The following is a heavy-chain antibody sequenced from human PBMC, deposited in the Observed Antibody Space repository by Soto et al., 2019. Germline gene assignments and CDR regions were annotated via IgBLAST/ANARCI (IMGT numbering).Heavy chain of an antibody. J-gene: IGHJ4*02. CDR2: ISGSGGST. V-gene: IGHV3-23*01. CDR1: GFTFSSYA. Sequence: LRLSCAASGFTFSSYAMSWVRQAPGKGLEWVSAISGSGGSTYYADSVKGRFTISRDNSKNTLYLQMNSLRAEDTAVYYCAKIYGYSSGWYHYWGQGTLVTVSS. CDR3: AKIYGYSSGWYHY. D-gene: IGHD6-19*01.